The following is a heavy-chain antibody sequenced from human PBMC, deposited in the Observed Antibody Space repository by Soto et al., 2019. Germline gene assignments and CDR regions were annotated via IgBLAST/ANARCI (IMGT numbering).Heavy chain of an antibody. CDR3: ATCSYYYDSFLSFDI. CDR1: GGSISSDY. V-gene: IGHV4-59*01. Sequence: PSETLSLTCTVSGGSISSDYWSWIRQAPGKGLEWIGYIYYNGSTNYNPSLKSRVTISVETSKNQFSLKLGSVTAADTAVYYCATCSYYYDSFLSFDIWGQGTMVTVSS. CDR2: IYYNGST. J-gene: IGHJ3*02. D-gene: IGHD3-22*01.